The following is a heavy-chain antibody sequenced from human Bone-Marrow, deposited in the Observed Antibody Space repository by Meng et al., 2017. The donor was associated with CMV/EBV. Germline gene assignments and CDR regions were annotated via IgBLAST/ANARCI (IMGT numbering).Heavy chain of an antibody. CDR2: IRYDGSNK. D-gene: IGHD2-2*01. CDR3: ARGGRVVPAARVIRGYYGMDV. J-gene: IGHJ6*01. CDR1: GFTFSSYG. V-gene: IGHV3-30*02. Sequence: GESLKISCAASGFTFSSYGMHWVRQAPGKGLEWVAFIRYDGSNKYYADSVKGRFTISRDNSKNTLYLQMNSLRAEDTAVYYCARGGRVVPAARVIRGYYGMDVWGQGTTVTGSS.